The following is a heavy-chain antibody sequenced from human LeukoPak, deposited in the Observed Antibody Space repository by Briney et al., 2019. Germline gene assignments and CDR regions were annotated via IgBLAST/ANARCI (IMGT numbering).Heavy chain of an antibody. Sequence: GGSLRLSCAASGFTFSSYSMNWVRQAPGKGLEWVSSITSSSSYIYYADSVKGRFTISRDNAKNSLYLQMNSLRAEDTAVYYCARDRAFDSSGYSSWGQGTLVTVSS. D-gene: IGHD3-22*01. J-gene: IGHJ4*02. CDR3: ARDRAFDSSGYSS. CDR2: ITSSSSYI. V-gene: IGHV3-21*01. CDR1: GFTFSSYS.